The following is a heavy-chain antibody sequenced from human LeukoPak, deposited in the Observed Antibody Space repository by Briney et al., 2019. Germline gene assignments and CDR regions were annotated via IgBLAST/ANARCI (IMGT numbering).Heavy chain of an antibody. Sequence: GGSLRLSGAVSGFTFTNDYMNWVRQAPGKGREWVSIIYSGGSTYYADSVKGRFTISRDSSNNTLFLQMSNLRADDSGLYYCATDVRSSPLGFWGHGTLVTVSS. CDR3: ATDVRSSPLGF. D-gene: IGHD6-13*01. V-gene: IGHV3-66*01. CDR1: GFTFTNDY. J-gene: IGHJ4*01. CDR2: IYSGGST.